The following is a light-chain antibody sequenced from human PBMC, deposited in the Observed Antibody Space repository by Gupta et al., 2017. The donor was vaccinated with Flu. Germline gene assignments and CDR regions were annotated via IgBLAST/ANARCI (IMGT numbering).Light chain of an antibody. V-gene: IGKV4-1*01. CDR3: QQYYSFSTT. CDR2: WAS. J-gene: IGKJ5*01. CDR1: QSVFFSSNNRNY. Sequence: DIVMTQSPDSLAVSLGERATINCKSSQSVFFSSNNRNYLAWYQQKPGQPPKLLIYWASTRESGVPDRFSGSGSGTDFTLTISSLQAEDVAVYYCQQYYSFSTTFGQGTRLEIK.